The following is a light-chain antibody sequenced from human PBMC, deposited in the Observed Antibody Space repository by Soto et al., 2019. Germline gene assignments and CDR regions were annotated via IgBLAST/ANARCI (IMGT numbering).Light chain of an antibody. V-gene: IGKV1-12*01. J-gene: IGKJ4*01. CDR1: QGISSR. CDR2: TAS. CDR3: HQANSFPLT. Sequence: IQMTQSPSSVSASVGDRVTMTCRASQGISSRLAWYQQKPGKAPKLLIYTASSLQSGVPSRFSGSGSGTDFTLTISSLQPEDFASYYCHQANSFPLTFAGGTKLEIK.